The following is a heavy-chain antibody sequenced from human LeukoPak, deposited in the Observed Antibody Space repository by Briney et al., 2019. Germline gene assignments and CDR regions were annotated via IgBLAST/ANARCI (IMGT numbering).Heavy chain of an antibody. CDR3: ASSYGEESGRVFQH. D-gene: IGHD3-10*01. V-gene: IGHV3-23*01. CDR1: GFTFSNYA. Sequence: GGSLRLSCAASGFTFSNYAMNWVRQAPGKGLEWVSAISGSGGSTYYADSVKGRFTISRDNSKNTLYVQMNSLRAEDTAVYYCASSYGEESGRVFQHWGQGTLVTVSS. CDR2: ISGSGGST. J-gene: IGHJ1*01.